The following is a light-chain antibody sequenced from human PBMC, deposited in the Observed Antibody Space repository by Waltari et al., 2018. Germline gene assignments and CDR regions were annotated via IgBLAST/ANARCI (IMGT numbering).Light chain of an antibody. V-gene: IGKV3-20*01. CDR2: AIS. J-gene: IGKJ1*01. CDR1: QSIGRS. CDR3: QKYERLPAT. Sequence: EIVLTQSPGTLSLSLGDRATLSCRASQSIGRSVVWYQQRPGQAPRRLIDAISRRATGIPDRFSGSGDGTEFSLTISRLEPEDFAVYYCQKYERLPATFGQGTTVEIK.